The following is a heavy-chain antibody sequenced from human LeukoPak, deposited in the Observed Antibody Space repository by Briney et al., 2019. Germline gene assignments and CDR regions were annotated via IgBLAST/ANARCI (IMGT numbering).Heavy chain of an antibody. CDR3: ARGSGYGSSY. CDR1: GGSFSGYY. CDR2: INHSGST. Sequence: ASETLSLTCAVYGGSFSGYYWSWIRQPPGKGLEWIGEINHSGSTNYNPSLKSRVTISVDTSKNQFSLKLSSVTAADTAVYYCARGSGYGSSYWGQGTLVTVSS. V-gene: IGHV4-34*01. D-gene: IGHD3-10*01. J-gene: IGHJ4*02.